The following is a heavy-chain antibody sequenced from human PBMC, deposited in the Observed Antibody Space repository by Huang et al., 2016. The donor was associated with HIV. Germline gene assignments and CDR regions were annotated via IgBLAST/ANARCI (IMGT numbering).Heavy chain of an antibody. J-gene: IGHJ4*02. V-gene: IGHV3-30*18. Sequence: QVQLVESGGGVVQPGRSLKLPLQSFGFTFNQCDMNWGRQAPGKVVELVAIIYYDGSSKYHADSVKGRFTISRDNSKNTVYLQMNSLRVEDTAVYYCAKDGRGSGTYYDYFEYWGQGTLVTVSS. D-gene: IGHD1-26*01. CDR1: GFTFNQCD. CDR2: IYYDGSSK. CDR3: AKDGRGSGTYYDYFEY.